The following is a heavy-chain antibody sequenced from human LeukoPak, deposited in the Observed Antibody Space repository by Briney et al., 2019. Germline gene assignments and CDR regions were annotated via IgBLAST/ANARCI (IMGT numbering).Heavy chain of an antibody. CDR2: IHGDASDT. Sequence: GGSLRLSCAASGFTFSNYAMSWVRQAPGKGLEWVSGIHGDASDTFYAESVKGRFTISRDNSKNTLHLQMNSLSAEDTAMYYCARSDYYDYRQIDFWGQGTLVTVSS. CDR3: ARSDYYDYRQIDF. CDR1: GFTFSNYA. D-gene: IGHD3-22*01. V-gene: IGHV3-23*01. J-gene: IGHJ4*02.